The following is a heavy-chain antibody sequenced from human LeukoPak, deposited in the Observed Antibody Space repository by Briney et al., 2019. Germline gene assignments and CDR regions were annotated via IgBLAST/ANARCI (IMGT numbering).Heavy chain of an antibody. CDR3: AREAATAAHLHY. CDR2: IYNNGDT. V-gene: IGHV4-4*07. J-gene: IGHJ4*02. Sequence: PSETLSHTCTVSGASISGYYWSWIRQPAGKGLEWIGRIYNNGDTKYNPSLKSRVTMSVDTSKNQFSLKLSSVTAADTAVYFCAREAATAAHLHYWGQGTLVTVSS. D-gene: IGHD6-13*01. CDR1: GASISGYY.